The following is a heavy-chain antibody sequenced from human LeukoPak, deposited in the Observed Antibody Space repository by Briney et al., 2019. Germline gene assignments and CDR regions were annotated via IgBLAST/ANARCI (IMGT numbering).Heavy chain of an antibody. CDR3: ARVAKERVGGVYYFDY. Sequence: GGSLRLSCAASGFTFSDYDMHWVLQATGKGLEWVSAIGTAGDTYYTGSVKGRFTISRENAKNSLYLQMNSLRAGDTAVYYCARVAKERVGGVYYFDYWSQGTLVTVPS. V-gene: IGHV3-13*01. CDR2: IGTAGDT. D-gene: IGHD1-1*01. CDR1: GFTFSDYD. J-gene: IGHJ4*02.